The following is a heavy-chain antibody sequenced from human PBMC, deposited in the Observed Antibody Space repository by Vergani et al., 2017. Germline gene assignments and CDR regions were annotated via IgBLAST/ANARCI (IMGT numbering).Heavy chain of an antibody. J-gene: IGHJ5*02. CDR2: IDWDDDK. D-gene: IGHD2-2*01. CDR1: GFSLSTSGMC. V-gene: IGHV2-70*15. CDR3: ARRSVVPASNWFDP. Sequence: QVTLRESGPALVKPTQTLTLTCTFSGFSLSTSGMCVSWIRQPPGKALEWLARIDWDDDKYYSTSLKTRLTISKDTSKNQVVLTMTNMDPVDTATYYCARRSVVPASNWFDPWGQGTLVTVSS.